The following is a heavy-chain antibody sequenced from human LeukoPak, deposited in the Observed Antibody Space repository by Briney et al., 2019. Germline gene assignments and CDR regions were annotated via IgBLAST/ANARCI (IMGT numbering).Heavy chain of an antibody. CDR3: ARERYYDILTGYPSGMDV. CDR2: INSDGSST. Sequence: GGSLRLSCAASGFTFSSHWMHWVRHAPGKGLVWVSRINSDGSSTSYADSVKGRFTISRDNAKNTLYLQMNSLRAEDTAVYYCARERYYDILTGYPSGMDVWGQGTTVTVSS. D-gene: IGHD3-9*01. CDR1: GFTFSSHW. J-gene: IGHJ6*02. V-gene: IGHV3-74*01.